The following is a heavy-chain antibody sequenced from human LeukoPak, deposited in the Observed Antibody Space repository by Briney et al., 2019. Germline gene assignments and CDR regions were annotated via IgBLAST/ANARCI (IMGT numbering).Heavy chain of an antibody. V-gene: IGHV3-30-3*01. CDR2: MSYDGSSK. CDR1: GFTFSSYT. Sequence: PGGSLRLSCAASGFTFSSYTMHWVRQAPGSGLEWVALMSYDGSSKYYADSVKGRFTISRDNSKNTLYLQMNSLRAEDTAVYYCARVGVNYGDSYPFDYWGQGTLVTVSS. J-gene: IGHJ4*02. CDR3: ARVGVNYGDSYPFDY. D-gene: IGHD4-17*01.